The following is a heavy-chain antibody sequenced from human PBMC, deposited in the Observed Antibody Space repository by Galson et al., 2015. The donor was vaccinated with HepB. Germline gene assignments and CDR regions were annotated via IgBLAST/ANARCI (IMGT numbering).Heavy chain of an antibody. V-gene: IGHV3-21*01. D-gene: IGHD6-13*01. CDR2: ISSSSSYI. Sequence: SLRLSCAASGFTFSSYSMNWVRQAPGKGLEWVSSISSSSSYIYYADSVKGRFTISRDNAKNSLYLQMNSLRAEDTAVYYCARGGSSSSWGGDYWGQGTLVTVS. J-gene: IGHJ4*02. CDR1: GFTFSSYS. CDR3: ARGGSSSSWGGDY.